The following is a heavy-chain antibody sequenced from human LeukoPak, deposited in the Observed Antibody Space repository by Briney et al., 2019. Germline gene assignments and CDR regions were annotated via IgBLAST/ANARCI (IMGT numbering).Heavy chain of an antibody. CDR3: AKGWYGMDV. J-gene: IGHJ6*02. V-gene: IGHV3-30*18. D-gene: IGHD2-15*01. Sequence: PGRSLRLSCAASGFTFSSYGMTWVRQAPGQGLEWVAVISYDGSNKYYVDSVKGRFTIYGEDPNDTLYLEMNSLRPEDTAVYYCAKGWYGMDVGGRGTRVSV. CDR1: GFTFSSYG. CDR2: ISYDGSNK.